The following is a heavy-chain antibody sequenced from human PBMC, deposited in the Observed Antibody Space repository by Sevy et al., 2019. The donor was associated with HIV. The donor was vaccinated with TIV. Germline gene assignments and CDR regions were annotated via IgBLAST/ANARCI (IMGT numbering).Heavy chain of an antibody. V-gene: IGHV3-23*01. D-gene: IGHD2-21*02. CDR1: GFTLGSYT. J-gene: IGHJ4*02. CDR3: AKTLQKLPFHPHYFDY. Sequence: GGSLRLSCAASGFTLGSYTMNWVRQAPGEGLEWVASTSATGGSTYYADSVKGRFTISRDVSKGLLYLQMNSLTAEDTAIFYCAKTLQKLPFHPHYFDYWGQGTLVTVSS. CDR2: TSATGGST.